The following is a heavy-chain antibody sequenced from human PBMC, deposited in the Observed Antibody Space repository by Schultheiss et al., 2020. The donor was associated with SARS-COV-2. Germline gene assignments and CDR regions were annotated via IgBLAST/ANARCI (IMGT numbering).Heavy chain of an antibody. V-gene: IGHV3-21*04. CDR1: GFTFSSYS. CDR3: AKSWSLGQQLVTATYFQH. J-gene: IGHJ1*01. CDR2: ISSSSSYI. D-gene: IGHD6-13*01. Sequence: GGSLRLSCAASGFTFSSYSMNWVRQAPGKGLEWVSSISSSSSYIYYADSVKGRFIISRDNAKNSLYLQMNSLRAEDTALYYCAKSWSLGQQLVTATYFQHWGRGTLVTVSS.